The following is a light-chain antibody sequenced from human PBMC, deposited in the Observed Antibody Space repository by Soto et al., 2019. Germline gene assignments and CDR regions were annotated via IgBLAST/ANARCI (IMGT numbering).Light chain of an antibody. V-gene: IGLV2-14*03. CDR3: SSYTTSNTRQIV. CDR1: SSDVGGYNY. Sequence: QSVLTQPAAVSGSPGQSITISCTGTSSDVGGYNYVSWYQHHPGKAPKLMIFDVSNRPSGVPNRFSGSKSGNTASLTISGLQPGDEADYYCSSYTTSNTRQIVFGTGTKVTVL. J-gene: IGLJ1*01. CDR2: DVS.